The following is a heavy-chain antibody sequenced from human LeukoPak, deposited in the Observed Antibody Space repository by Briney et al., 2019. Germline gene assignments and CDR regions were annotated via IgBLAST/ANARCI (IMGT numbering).Heavy chain of an antibody. D-gene: IGHD6-13*01. CDR1: GGSISSSNYY. J-gene: IGHJ3*02. V-gene: IGHV4-39*01. Sequence: SETLSLTCTAFGGSISSSNYYWGWIRQPPGKGLEWVATIYYTGTTYYNLSLKSRVTISVDTSKNQFSLKLSSVTAADTAVYYCARRSSSSWYGETDDGFDIWGQGTTVTVSS. CDR3: ARRSSSSWYGETDDGFDI. CDR2: IYYTGTT.